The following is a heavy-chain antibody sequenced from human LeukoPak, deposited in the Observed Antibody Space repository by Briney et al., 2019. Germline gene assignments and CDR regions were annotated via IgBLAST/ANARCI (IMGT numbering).Heavy chain of an antibody. CDR3: AKEDTAMVRSPFGVDY. D-gene: IGHD5-18*01. CDR1: GFTFSSYS. CDR2: ISSSSSCI. J-gene: IGHJ4*02. V-gene: IGHV3-21*01. Sequence: SGGSLRLSCAASGFTFSSYSMNWVRQAPGKGLEWVSSISSSSSCIYYADSVKGRFTISRDNAKNSLYLQMNSLRAEDTAVYYCAKEDTAMVRSPFGVDYWGQGTLVTVSS.